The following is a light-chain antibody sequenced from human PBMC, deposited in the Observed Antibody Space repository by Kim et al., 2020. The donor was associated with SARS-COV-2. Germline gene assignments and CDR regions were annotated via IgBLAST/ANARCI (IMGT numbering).Light chain of an antibody. CDR1: QDIANS. J-gene: IGKJ1*01. CDR3: QKYNSAPWT. CDR2: AAS. V-gene: IGKV1-27*01. Sequence: DIQLTQFPSSLTASIGDRVTITCRASQDIANSLAWYQQKPGKVPQVLIYAASTLQSGVPSRFSGSGSGTEFTLTIGSLQTEDVATYYCQKYNSAPWTFGPGTKVDIK.